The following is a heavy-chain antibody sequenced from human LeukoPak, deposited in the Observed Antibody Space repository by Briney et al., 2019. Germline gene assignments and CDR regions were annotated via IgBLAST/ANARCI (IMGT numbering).Heavy chain of an antibody. CDR3: ASHTGYCTNGVCYTPRNWFDP. CDR1: GGSFSGYY. Sequence: PSETLSLTCAVYGGSFSGYYWSWIRQPPGKGLEWIGEINHSGSTNYNPSLKSRVTISVDTSKNKFSLKLSSVTAADTAVYYCASHTGYCTNGVCYTPRNWFDPWGQGTLVTVSS. V-gene: IGHV4-34*01. J-gene: IGHJ5*02. CDR2: INHSGST. D-gene: IGHD2-8*01.